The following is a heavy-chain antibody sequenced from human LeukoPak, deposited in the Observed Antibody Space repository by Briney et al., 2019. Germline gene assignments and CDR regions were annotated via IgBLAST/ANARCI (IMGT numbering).Heavy chain of an antibody. D-gene: IGHD2-2*01. J-gene: IGHJ4*02. CDR1: GFTFSSYS. CDR3: ARDFGYCSSTSCHFDY. V-gene: IGHV3-48*04. Sequence: GGSLRLSCAASGFTFSSYSMNWVRQAPGKGLEWVSSISSSGSTIYYADSVKGRFTISRDNAKNSLYLQMNSLRAEDTAVYYCARDFGYCSSTSCHFDYWGQGTLVTVSS. CDR2: ISSSGSTI.